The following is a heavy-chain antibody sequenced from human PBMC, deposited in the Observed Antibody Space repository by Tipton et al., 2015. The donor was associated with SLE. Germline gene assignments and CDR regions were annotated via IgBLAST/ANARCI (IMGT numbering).Heavy chain of an antibody. CDR2: IYTSGST. V-gene: IGHV4-61*02. J-gene: IGHJ3*02. Sequence: PGLVKPSETLSLTCTVSGGSISSGSYYWSWIRQPAGKGLEWIGHIYTSGSTYYNPSLKSRVTISVDTSKNQFSLKLSSVTAADTAVYYCARTAGLAFDIWGQGTMVTVSS. D-gene: IGHD6-13*01. CDR1: GGSISSGSYY. CDR3: ARTAGLAFDI.